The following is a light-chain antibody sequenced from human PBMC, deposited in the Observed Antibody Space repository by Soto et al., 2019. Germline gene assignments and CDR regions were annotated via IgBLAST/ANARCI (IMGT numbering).Light chain of an antibody. V-gene: IGKV1-39*01. Sequence: DIQMTQSPSSLSASVGDRVTITCRASQSISSYLNWYQQKPGKAPNLLIYAASNLQSGVPSRFSGSGSGTDFTLTISSLQPEDFATYYCQQSYSSKWTFGQGTKVEIK. CDR1: QSISSY. J-gene: IGKJ1*01. CDR2: AAS. CDR3: QQSYSSKWT.